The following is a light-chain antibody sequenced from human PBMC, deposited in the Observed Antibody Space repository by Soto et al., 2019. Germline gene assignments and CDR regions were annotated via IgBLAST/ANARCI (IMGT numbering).Light chain of an antibody. Sequence: IQLTQSPSSLSASVGDRVTITCRASQGISSYLAWYQQKPGKAPKLLIYAASTLQSGVPSRFSGSGSGTDFHPTISSLQPEDFATYYCQQLNSYPRTFGGGTKVEIK. CDR1: QGISSY. CDR3: QQLNSYPRT. J-gene: IGKJ4*01. CDR2: AAS. V-gene: IGKV1-9*01.